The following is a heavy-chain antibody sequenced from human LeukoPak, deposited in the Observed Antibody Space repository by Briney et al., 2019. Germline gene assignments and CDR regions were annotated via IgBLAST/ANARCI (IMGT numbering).Heavy chain of an antibody. V-gene: IGHV4-39*01. J-gene: IGHJ4*02. CDR1: GGSISSSSYY. D-gene: IGHD3-10*01. CDR2: IYYSGST. Sequence: SETLSLTCTVSGGSISSSSYYWDWIRQPPGKGLEWIGSIYYSGSTNYNPSLQSRVTISVDTSNNQFSLKLNSVTAADTAVYYCARRGAGSVRGVIITFFNYWGQGIPVTVSS. CDR3: ARRGAGSVRGVIITFFNY.